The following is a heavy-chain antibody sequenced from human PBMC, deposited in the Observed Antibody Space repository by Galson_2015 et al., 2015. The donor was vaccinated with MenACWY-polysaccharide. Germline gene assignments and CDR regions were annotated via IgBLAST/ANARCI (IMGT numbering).Heavy chain of an antibody. CDR1: DYSIRSGYF. V-gene: IGHV4-38-2*01. Sequence: LSLTCAVSDYSIRSGYFWGWIRQPPGKGLEWIARIFHSGTTYYNPSLKSRVTISVDTSKNHFSLKLSSVTAADTAVYYCARVEKYSGSFYILYWGQGTLVTVSS. CDR3: ARVEKYSGSFYILY. CDR2: IFHSGTT. J-gene: IGHJ4*02. D-gene: IGHD1-26*01.